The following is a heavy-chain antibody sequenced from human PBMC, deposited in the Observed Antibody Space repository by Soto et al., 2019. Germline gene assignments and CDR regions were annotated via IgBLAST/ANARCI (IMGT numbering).Heavy chain of an antibody. J-gene: IGHJ4*02. CDR2: IYPSGST. Sequence: PSETLSLTCTVSGGSISGHSWIWIRQSAGRGLEWIGHIYPSGSTSYNPSLRSRVTMSLDTSKNQIFLNLTSVTAADTAAFYCVRGRSYSVYDFWGPGTLVTVSS. V-gene: IGHV4-4*07. D-gene: IGHD5-12*01. CDR3: VRGRSYSVYDF. CDR1: GGSISGHS.